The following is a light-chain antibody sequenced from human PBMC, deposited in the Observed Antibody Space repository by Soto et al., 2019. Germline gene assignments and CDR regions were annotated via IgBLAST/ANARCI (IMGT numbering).Light chain of an antibody. Sequence: DIVMTQSPLSLPVTPGEPASISCRPSQSLLHRDGYNYLDWYLQKPGQSPQLLIYLGSNRASGVPDRFSGSGSGTDFTLKISRVEAEDVGVYYCMQALQTPATFGQGTKVEIK. CDR3: MQALQTPAT. CDR2: LGS. J-gene: IGKJ1*01. V-gene: IGKV2-28*01. CDR1: QSLLHRDGYNY.